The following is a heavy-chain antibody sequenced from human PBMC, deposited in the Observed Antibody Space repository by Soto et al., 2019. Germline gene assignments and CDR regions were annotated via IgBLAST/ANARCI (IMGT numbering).Heavy chain of an antibody. V-gene: IGHV3-23*01. J-gene: IGHJ4*02. Sequence: GGSLRLSCAASGFTFSSYAMSWVRQAPGKGLEWVSAISSSGSTTYYADSVKGRFTISRDNAKNSLYLQMNSLRAEDTAVYYCASATDYWGQGTLVTVSS. CDR1: GFTFSSYA. CDR3: ASATDY. CDR2: ISSSGSTT.